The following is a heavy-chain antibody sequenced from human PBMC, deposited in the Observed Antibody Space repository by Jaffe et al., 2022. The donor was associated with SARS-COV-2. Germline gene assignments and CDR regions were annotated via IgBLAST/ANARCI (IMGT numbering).Heavy chain of an antibody. Sequence: EVQLLESGGGLVQPGGSLRLSCVASGFTFSSYAMSWVRQAPGEGLEWLSLITGTSDITYYADSVKGRFTISRDNSKNTLYLQMNSLRAEDTAVYYCAKDSLYTVTARLDYWGQGTLVTVSS. CDR2: ITGTSDIT. CDR3: AKDSLYTVTARLDY. V-gene: IGHV3-23*01. CDR1: GFTFSSYA. J-gene: IGHJ4*02. D-gene: IGHD2-21*02.